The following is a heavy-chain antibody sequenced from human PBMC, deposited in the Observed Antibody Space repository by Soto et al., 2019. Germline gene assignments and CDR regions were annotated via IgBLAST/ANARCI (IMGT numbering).Heavy chain of an antibody. CDR1: GFTFSSYA. J-gene: IGHJ4*02. CDR3: ARGEIAAAGYLLGPPEY. V-gene: IGHV3-30-3*01. CDR2: ISYDGSNK. Sequence: GGSLRLSCAASGFTFSSYAMHWVRQAPGKGLEWVAVISYDGSNKYYADSVKGRFTISRDNSKNTLYLQMNSLRAEDTAVYYCARGEIAAAGYLLGPPEYWGQGTLVTVSS. D-gene: IGHD6-13*01.